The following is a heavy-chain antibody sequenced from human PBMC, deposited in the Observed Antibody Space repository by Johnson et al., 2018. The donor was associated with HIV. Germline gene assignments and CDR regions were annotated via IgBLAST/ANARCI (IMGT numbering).Heavy chain of an antibody. Sequence: VQLVESGGGLVQPGRSLRLSCAASGFTFDDYAMHWVRQAPGKGLEWVSGISWNSGSIGYADSVQGRFTISSDNAKNSLYLQMNSLRAEDTALYYCVKDTIYYDSGGTSGTHGFDVWGQGTMVTVSS. V-gene: IGHV3-9*01. J-gene: IGHJ3*01. CDR2: ISWNSGSI. CDR1: GFTFDDYA. D-gene: IGHD3-22*01. CDR3: VKDTIYYDSGGTSGTHGFDV.